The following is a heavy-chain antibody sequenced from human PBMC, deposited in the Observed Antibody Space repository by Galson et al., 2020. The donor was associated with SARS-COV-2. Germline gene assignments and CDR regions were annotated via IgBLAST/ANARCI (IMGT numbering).Heavy chain of an antibody. Sequence: TGGSLRLSCTVFGFTFGDYAMSWVRQAPGKGLEWVGLIRSKAYGGTTEYAASVKGRFSISRDDSKSIAYLQMNSLKTEDTAVYYCTRLDYWGHGTLVTVSS. J-gene: IGHJ4*01. CDR1: GFTFGDYA. V-gene: IGHV3-49*04. CDR2: IRSKAYGGTT. CDR3: TRLDY.